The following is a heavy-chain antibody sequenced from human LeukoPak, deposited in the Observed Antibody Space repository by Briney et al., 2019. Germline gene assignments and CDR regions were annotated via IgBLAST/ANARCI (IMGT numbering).Heavy chain of an antibody. D-gene: IGHD4-23*01. J-gene: IGHJ4*02. CDR1: GYSISSGYY. CDR3: ASADYGGNPHHY. V-gene: IGHV4-38-2*02. CDR2: IYHSGNT. Sequence: SETLSLTCTVSGYSISSGYYWGWIRQPPGKGLEWIGSIYHSGNTYYNPSLKSRVSISVDTSKNQFSLKLSSVTAADTAVYYCASADYGGNPHHYWGQGTLVTVSS.